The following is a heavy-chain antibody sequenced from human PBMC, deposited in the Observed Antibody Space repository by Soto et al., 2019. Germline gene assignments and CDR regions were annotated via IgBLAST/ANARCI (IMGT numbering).Heavy chain of an antibody. CDR2: ISGSGGST. D-gene: IGHD6-19*01. V-gene: IGHV3-23*01. J-gene: IGHJ4*02. Sequence: GGSLRLSCAASGFTFSNYAMNWVRQAPGKGLEWVSVISGSGGSTYYADSVKGRFTISRDNSKNTLYVQMNSLRAEDTAVYYCARRSSGWYFDYWGQGTLVTVS. CDR1: GFTFSNYA. CDR3: ARRSSGWYFDY.